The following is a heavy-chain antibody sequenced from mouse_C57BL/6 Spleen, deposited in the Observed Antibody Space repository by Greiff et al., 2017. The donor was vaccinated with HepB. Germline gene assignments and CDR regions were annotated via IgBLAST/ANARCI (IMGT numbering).Heavy chain of an antibody. Sequence: EVMLVESEGGLVQPGSSMKLSCTASGFTFSDYYMAWVRQVPEKGLEWVANINYDGSSTYYLDSLKSRFIISRDNAKNILYLQMSSLKSEDTATYYCARDQDGYYDYWGQGTTLTVSS. D-gene: IGHD2-3*01. CDR3: ARDQDGYYDY. V-gene: IGHV5-16*01. CDR2: INYDGSST. CDR1: GFTFSDYY. J-gene: IGHJ2*01.